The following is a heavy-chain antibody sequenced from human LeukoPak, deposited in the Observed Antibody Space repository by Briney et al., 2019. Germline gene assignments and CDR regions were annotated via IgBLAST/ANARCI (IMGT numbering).Heavy chain of an antibody. Sequence: GGSLRLSCAASGFTFSSYGMSWISQAPGRGLEWVSGIGGSGGSTYYADSVKGRFTISRDNSKNTLYLQMNSLRAEDTAVYYCARGSGCVDYWGQGTLVTVSS. D-gene: IGHD2-8*01. CDR1: GFTFSSYG. CDR3: ARGSGCVDY. V-gene: IGHV3-23*01. CDR2: IGGSGGST. J-gene: IGHJ4*02.